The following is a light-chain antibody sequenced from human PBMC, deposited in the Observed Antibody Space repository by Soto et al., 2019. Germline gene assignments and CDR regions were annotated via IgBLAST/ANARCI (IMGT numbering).Light chain of an antibody. J-gene: IGLJ1*01. CDR2: DVS. Sequence: QSVLTQPASVSGSPGQSITISCTGTSSDIGGYNYVSWYQHHPGRAPKLLIYDVSNRPSGISDRFSGSKSANTASPTISGLQAEDEADYYCTSYTSSTTPYVFGTGNKVTVL. V-gene: IGLV2-14*01. CDR3: TSYTSSTTPYV. CDR1: SSDIGGYNY.